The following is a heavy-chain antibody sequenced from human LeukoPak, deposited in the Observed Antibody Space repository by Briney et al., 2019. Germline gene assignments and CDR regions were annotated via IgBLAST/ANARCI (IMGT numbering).Heavy chain of an antibody. D-gene: IGHD5-24*01. J-gene: IGHJ4*02. CDR1: GFTFSSYW. CDR2: INQDGSEK. CDR3: ARDGVRDGLYFDY. V-gene: IGHV3-7*01. Sequence: GGSLRLSCAASGFTFSSYWMSWVRQAPGKGLEWVANINQDGSEKNNVDSVKGRFTISRDNAKNSLYLQMNSLRAEDTAVYYCARDGVRDGLYFDYWGQGTPVTVSS.